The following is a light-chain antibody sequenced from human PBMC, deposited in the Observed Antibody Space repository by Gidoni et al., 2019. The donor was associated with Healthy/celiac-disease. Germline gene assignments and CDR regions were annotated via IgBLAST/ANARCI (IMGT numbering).Light chain of an antibody. Sequence: QSVLTQPPSASGTPGQRVTISCSGSSSNIGSNTVNWYQQLPGTPPKLLIYSNNQRPSGVPDRFSGSKSGTSASLAISGLQSEDEAYYYCAAWDDSLNGPVVFGGGTKLTVL. CDR2: SNN. V-gene: IGLV1-44*01. J-gene: IGLJ2*01. CDR1: SSNIGSNT. CDR3: AAWDDSLNGPVV.